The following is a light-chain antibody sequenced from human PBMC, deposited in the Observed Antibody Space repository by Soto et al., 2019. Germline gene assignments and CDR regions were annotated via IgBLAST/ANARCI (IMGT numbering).Light chain of an antibody. CDR1: SSNIGSNY. V-gene: IGLV1-47*01. CDR2: RNN. Sequence: QSVLTQPPSASGTPGQRVTLSCSGSSSNIGSNYVYWYQHLPGTAPKLLIYRNNQRPSGVPDRFSGSNSGDTATLTISRVEAGDEADYYCQVWDTSSDQGVFGAGTKLTVL. J-gene: IGLJ1*01. CDR3: QVWDTSSDQGV.